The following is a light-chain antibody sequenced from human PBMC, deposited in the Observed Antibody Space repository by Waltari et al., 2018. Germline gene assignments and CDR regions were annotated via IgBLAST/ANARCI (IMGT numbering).Light chain of an antibody. V-gene: IGLV2-14*03. CDR1: SSDLGTYKY. J-gene: IGLJ2*01. CDR2: DVN. Sequence: QSALTQPAPVSGSPGQSITIPCTGTSSDLGTYKYVSWYQHRPGTAPKVIIYDVNKRPSGVSNRFSGSKSGNTASLTISGLQAEDEANYSCASYSSISSYVVFGGGTK. CDR3: ASYSSISSYVV.